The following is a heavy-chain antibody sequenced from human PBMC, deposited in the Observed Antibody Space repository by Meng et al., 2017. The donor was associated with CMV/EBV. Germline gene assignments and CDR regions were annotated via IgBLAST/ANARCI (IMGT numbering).Heavy chain of an antibody. D-gene: IGHD4-23*01. CDR2: IRYDGSNK. CDR3: AKEGYGGKSGYLDY. Sequence: GESLKISCAASGFTFSSYGMHWVRQAPGKGLEWVAFIRYDGSNKYYADSVKGRFTISRDNSKNTLYLQMNSLRAEDTAVYYCAKEGYGGKSGYLDYWGQGTLVTVSS. J-gene: IGHJ4*02. V-gene: IGHV3-30*02. CDR1: GFTFSSYG.